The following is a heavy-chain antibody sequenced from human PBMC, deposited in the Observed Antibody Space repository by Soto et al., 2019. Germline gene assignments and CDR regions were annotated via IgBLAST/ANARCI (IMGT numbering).Heavy chain of an antibody. CDR1: GDSVSSNSAA. J-gene: IGHJ6*02. CDR2: TYYRSKWYN. D-gene: IGHD6-19*01. Sequence: SQTLSLTCAISGDSVSSNSAAWNWIRQSPSRGLEWLGRTYYRSKWYNDYAVSVKSRITINPDTSKNQFSLQLNSVTPEDTAVYYCALGVAVDGTYYYYGMDVWGQGNTVTVSS. V-gene: IGHV6-1*01. CDR3: ALGVAVDGTYYYYGMDV.